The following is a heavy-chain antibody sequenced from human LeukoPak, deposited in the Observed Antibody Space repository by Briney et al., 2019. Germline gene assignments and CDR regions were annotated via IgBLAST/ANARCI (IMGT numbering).Heavy chain of an antibody. J-gene: IGHJ6*02. V-gene: IGHV1-2*02. CDR1: GYTFTGYY. CDR2: INPNSGGT. Sequence: ASVKVSCKASGYTFTGYYMHWLRQAPGQGLEWMGWINPNSGGTNYAQKFQGRVTMTRDTSISTAYMELSRLRSDDTAVYYCARPGVAAAGVYYYYGMDVWGQGTTVTVSS. D-gene: IGHD6-13*01. CDR3: ARPGVAAAGVYYYYGMDV.